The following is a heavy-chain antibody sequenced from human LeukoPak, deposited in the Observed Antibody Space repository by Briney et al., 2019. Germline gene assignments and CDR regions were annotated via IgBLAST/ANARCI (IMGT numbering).Heavy chain of an antibody. J-gene: IGHJ4*02. D-gene: IGHD1-20*01. CDR2: NNGDGSST. CDR3: ARGVDNWNDLLNY. Sequence: PGGSLRLSCAASGFTVSSNYMSWVRQAPGKGLVWVSRNNGDGSSTNYADSVKGRFTMSRDDAKNTLYLQMNSLRAEDTAVYYCARGVDNWNDLLNYWGQGTLVTVSS. CDR1: GFTVSSNY. V-gene: IGHV3-74*01.